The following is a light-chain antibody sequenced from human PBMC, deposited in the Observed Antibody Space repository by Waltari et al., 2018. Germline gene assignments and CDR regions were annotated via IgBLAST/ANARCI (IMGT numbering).Light chain of an antibody. CDR1: QSVSSSY. CDR3: QQYGSSPRT. Sequence: EIVLTQSPGTLSLSPGERAALSCKASQSVSSSYLAWYQQKHGQAPRLLIYGASSRATGIPDRFSVTGSGTDFTLTISRLEPEDFAVYYCQQYGSSPRTFGQGTKVEIK. J-gene: IGKJ1*01. V-gene: IGKV3-20*01. CDR2: GAS.